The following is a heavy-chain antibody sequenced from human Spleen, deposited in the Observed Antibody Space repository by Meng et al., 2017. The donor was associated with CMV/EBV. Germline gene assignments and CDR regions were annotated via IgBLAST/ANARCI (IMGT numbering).Heavy chain of an antibody. CDR1: GFPLSTSGVG. V-gene: IGHV2-5*02. J-gene: IGHJ5*02. Sequence: HIPLKESGPTLVKPTQTLPLPCTFSGFPLSTSGVGVGWIRQPPGKALEWLALIYWDDDKRYSPSLKSRLTITKDTSKNQVVLTMTNMDPVDTATYYCAHTRLSPSRIVRSNWFDPWGQGTLVTVSS. D-gene: IGHD2-21*02. CDR3: AHTRLSPSRIVRSNWFDP. CDR2: IYWDDDK.